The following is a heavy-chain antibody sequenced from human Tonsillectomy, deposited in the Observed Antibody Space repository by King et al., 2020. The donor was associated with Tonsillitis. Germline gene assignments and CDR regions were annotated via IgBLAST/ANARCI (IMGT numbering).Heavy chain of an antibody. V-gene: IGHV5-10-1*03. CDR2: IDPSDSST. D-gene: IGHD3-10*01. CDR1: GYSFTNFW. Sequence: VQLVESGAEVKKPGESLRISCTASGYSFTNFWISWVRQMPGKGLEWMGKIDPSDSSTNYNPAFQGHVTISADKSTSTAYLQWSSLKASDTAMYYCARRGGNYWGQGTLVTVAS. J-gene: IGHJ4*02. CDR3: ARRGGNY.